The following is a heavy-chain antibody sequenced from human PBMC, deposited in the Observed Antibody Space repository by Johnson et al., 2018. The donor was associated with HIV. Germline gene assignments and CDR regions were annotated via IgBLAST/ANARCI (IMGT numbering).Heavy chain of an antibody. CDR1: GFSFSDYY. CDR2: ISSSGSTI. Sequence: QVRLVESGGGLVKPGESLRLSCAASGFSFSDYYMSWIRQAPGKGLEWVSYISSSGSTIYYADSVKGRFTISRDNAKNSLYLQMNSLRAEDTAVYYCATLKGPRLHIAARRPDAFDAWGQGTMVTVSS. CDR3: ATLKGPRLHIAARRPDAFDA. V-gene: IGHV3-11*04. D-gene: IGHD6-6*01. J-gene: IGHJ3*01.